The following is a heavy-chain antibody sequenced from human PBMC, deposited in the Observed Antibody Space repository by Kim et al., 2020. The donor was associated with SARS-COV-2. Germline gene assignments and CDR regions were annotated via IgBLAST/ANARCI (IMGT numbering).Heavy chain of an antibody. CDR1: GDTINNYA. CDR3: VRDRGAGAVKYYGMDV. Sequence: SVKVSCKASGDTINNYAINWVRQAPGQGLEWMGRIIPLLGVVNYAQRVQGRVTITADKSTSTAYMELTNVRSEDTAVFYCVRDRGAGAVKYYGMDVWGQ. V-gene: IGHV1-69*04. CDR2: IIPLLGVV. J-gene: IGHJ6*02.